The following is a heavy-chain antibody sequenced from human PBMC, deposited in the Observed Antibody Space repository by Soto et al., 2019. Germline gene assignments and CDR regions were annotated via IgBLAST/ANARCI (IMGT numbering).Heavy chain of an antibody. J-gene: IGHJ1*01. CDR1: GGSISSSSYY. V-gene: IGHV4-39*01. Sequence: SETLSLTCTVPGGSISSSSYYWGWIRQPPGKGLEWIGSIYYSGSTYYNPSLKSRVTISVDTSKNQFSLKLSSVTAADTAVYYCAIHVTSGYDWVFSYCGQGSLVT. CDR2: IYYSGST. D-gene: IGHD5-12*01. CDR3: AIHVTSGYDWVFSY.